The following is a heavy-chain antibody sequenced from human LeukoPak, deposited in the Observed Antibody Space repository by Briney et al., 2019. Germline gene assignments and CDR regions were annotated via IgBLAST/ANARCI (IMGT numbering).Heavy chain of an antibody. CDR3: AKDGNIVASGTYYYYMDV. CDR1: GFTFSSYG. Sequence: GGSLRLSCAASGFTFSSYGMHWVRQAPGKGLEWVAVISYDGSNKYYADSVKGRFTISRDNSKNTLYLQMNSLRADDTAVYYCAKDGNIVASGTYYYYMDVWGKGTTVTVSS. J-gene: IGHJ6*03. V-gene: IGHV3-30*18. CDR2: ISYDGSNK. D-gene: IGHD6-13*01.